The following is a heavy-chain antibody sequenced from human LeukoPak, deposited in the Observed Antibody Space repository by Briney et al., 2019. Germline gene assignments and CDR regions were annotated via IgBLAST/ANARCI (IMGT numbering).Heavy chain of an antibody. D-gene: IGHD4-23*01. CDR1: GGSFSGYY. J-gene: IGHJ4*02. CDR2: INHSGST. Sequence: PSETLSLTCAVYGGSFSGYYWSWIRQPPGKGLEWIGEINHSGSTNYNPSLKSRVTISVDTSKNQFSLKLSSVTAAGTAVYYCARGGGNKRYYFDYWGQGTLVTVSS. V-gene: IGHV4-34*01. CDR3: ARGGGNKRYYFDY.